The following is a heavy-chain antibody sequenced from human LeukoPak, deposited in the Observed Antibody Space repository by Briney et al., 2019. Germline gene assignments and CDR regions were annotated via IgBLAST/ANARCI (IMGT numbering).Heavy chain of an antibody. V-gene: IGHV4-39*01. D-gene: IGHD1-26*01. CDR2: IYYSGST. CDR3: ARGGGVGATTSGDY. J-gene: IGHJ4*02. Sequence: PSETLSLTCTVSGGSISSSSYYWGWIRQPPGKGLEWIGSIYYSGSTYYNPSLKSRVTISVDTSKNQFSLKLSSVTAADTAVYYCARGGGVGATTSGDYWGQGTLVTVSS. CDR1: GGSISSSSYY.